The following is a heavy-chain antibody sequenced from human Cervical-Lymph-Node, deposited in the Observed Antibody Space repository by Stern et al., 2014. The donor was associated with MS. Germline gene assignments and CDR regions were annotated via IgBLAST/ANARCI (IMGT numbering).Heavy chain of an antibody. J-gene: IGHJ4*02. CDR1: GYTFTSYG. CDR2: ISPYDGNT. D-gene: IGHD3-22*01. CDR3: ARWDTSGYTY. Sequence: LVESGTEVKKPGASVKVSCKASGYTFTSYGISWVRQASGQGLEWMGWISPYDGNTNYALRLQGRVTMTTDTSSNTVFMELRSLSSEDTAVYFCARWDTSGYTYWGQGTLVTVPS. V-gene: IGHV1-18*01.